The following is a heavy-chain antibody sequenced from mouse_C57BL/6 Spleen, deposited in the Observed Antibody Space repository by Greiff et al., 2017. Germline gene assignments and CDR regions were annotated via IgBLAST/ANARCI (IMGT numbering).Heavy chain of an antibody. J-gene: IGHJ1*03. Sequence: EVQLQQSGPELVKPGASVKMSCKASGYTFTDYNMHWVKQSHGKSLEWIGYINPNNGGTSYNQQFKGKATLTVNKSSSTAYMELRSLTSEDSAVYYCARSKSYGNYPYWYFDVWGTGTTVTVSS. CDR3: ARSKSYGNYPYWYFDV. CDR1: GYTFTDYN. D-gene: IGHD2-1*01. V-gene: IGHV1-22*01. CDR2: INPNNGGT.